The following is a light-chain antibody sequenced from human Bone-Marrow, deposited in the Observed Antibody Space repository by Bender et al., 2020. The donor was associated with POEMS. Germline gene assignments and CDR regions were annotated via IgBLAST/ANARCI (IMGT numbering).Light chain of an antibody. J-gene: IGLJ3*02. V-gene: IGLV1-44*01. Sequence: QSVLTQPPSASGTPGQRVTISCSGGSSNIGAHAVNWYQHLPGTAPKLLIYSSHRRPSEVPDRFSGSRSGTSASLAISGLQSEEEADYYCAGWDDSLNSWVFGGGTKLTGL. CDR1: SSNIGAHA. CDR3: AGWDDSLNSWV. CDR2: SSH.